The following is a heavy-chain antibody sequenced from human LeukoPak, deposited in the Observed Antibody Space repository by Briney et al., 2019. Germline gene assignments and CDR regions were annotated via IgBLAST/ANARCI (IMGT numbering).Heavy chain of an antibody. CDR3: ARPDVAYSSGRPLDY. CDR1: GFTLSDYY. V-gene: IGHV3-11*06. Sequence: GGSLTLSCAACGFTLSDYYMSWIRQAPGKGLEWVSYISSSSSYTNYADSVKGRFTISRDNAKNSLYLQMNSLRAEDTAVYYCARPDVAYSSGRPLDYWGQGTLVTVSS. D-gene: IGHD6-19*01. J-gene: IGHJ4*02. CDR2: ISSSSSYT.